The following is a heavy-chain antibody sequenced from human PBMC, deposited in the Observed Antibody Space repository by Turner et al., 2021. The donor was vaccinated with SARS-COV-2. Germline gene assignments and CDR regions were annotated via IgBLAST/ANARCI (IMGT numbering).Heavy chain of an antibody. J-gene: IGHJ4*02. CDR3: ARDHYYGPLNY. CDR2: IIPILGIP. D-gene: IGHD3-10*01. Sequence: QVQLVQSGAEGKKPGSSVKVSCKASGGTFSRYAITWVRQAPGQGLEWMGGIIPILGIPNYAQKFQGRVTITADKSTSTAYMELSSLRSEDTAVYYCARDHYYGPLNYWGQGTLVTVSS. V-gene: IGHV1-69*10. CDR1: GGTFSRYA.